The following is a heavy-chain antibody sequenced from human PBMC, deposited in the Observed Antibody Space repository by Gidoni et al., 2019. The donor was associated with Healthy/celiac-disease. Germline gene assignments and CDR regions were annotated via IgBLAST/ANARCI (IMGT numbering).Heavy chain of an antibody. J-gene: IGHJ5*02. D-gene: IGHD3-16*01. CDR2: IYYSGIT. CDR1: GGSISSSSYY. CDR3: ARREPYDRGFDP. V-gene: IGHV4-39*01. Sequence: QLQLQESGPGLVKPSETLSLTCTVSGGSISSSSYYWGWIRQPPGKGLEWIGSIYYSGITYYNPSLKSRVTISVDTSKNQFSLKLSSVTAADTAVYYCARREPYDRGFDPWGQGTLVTVSS.